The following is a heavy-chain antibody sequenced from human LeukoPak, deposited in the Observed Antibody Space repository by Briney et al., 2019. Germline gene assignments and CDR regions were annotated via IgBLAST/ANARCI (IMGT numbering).Heavy chain of an antibody. J-gene: IGHJ4*02. CDR2: ISSSGSTI. CDR3: ASNWGYFDY. CDR1: GFTFSSYE. D-gene: IGHD7-27*01. Sequence: GGSLRLSCAASGFTFSSYEMNWVRQAPGKGLEWVSYISSSGSTIYYADSVKGRFTICRDNAKNSLYLQMNSLRAEDTAVYYCASNWGYFDYWGQGTLVTVSS. V-gene: IGHV3-48*03.